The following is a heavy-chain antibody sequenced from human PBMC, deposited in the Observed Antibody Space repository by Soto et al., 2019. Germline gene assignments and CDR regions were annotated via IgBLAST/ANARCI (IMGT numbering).Heavy chain of an antibody. CDR3: ARKDFWTHGPDR. CDR2: IHYSGTT. V-gene: IGHV4-39*02. D-gene: IGHD3-3*01. Sequence: QLYLQEAGPGLVNPSETLSLSCIFSGGSGSGSNQYWGWIRQPPGKGLEWIGSIHYSGTTYYKSTLRSRLTISVDSSKNRFSLRLTSVTAADTAVYFCARKDFWTHGPDRWGQGTLVTVSS. J-gene: IGHJ5*02. CDR1: GGSGSGSNQY.